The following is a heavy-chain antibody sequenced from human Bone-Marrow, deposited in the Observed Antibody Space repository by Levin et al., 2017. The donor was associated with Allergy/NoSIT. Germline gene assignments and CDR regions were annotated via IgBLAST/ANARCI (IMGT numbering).Heavy chain of an antibody. V-gene: IGHV3-21*01. J-gene: IGHJ4*02. CDR2: ISSSSSYI. CDR3: ARGLAADY. CDR1: GFTFSSYS. Sequence: LSLTCAASGFTFSSYSMNWVRQAPGKGLEWVSSISSSSSYIYYADSVKGRFTISRDNAKNSLYLQMNSLRAEDTAVYYCARGLAADYWGQGTLVTVSS. D-gene: IGHD3-16*01.